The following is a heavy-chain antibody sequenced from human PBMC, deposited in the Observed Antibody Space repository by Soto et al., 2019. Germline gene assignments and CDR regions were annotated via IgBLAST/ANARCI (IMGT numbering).Heavy chain of an antibody. V-gene: IGHV4-59*01. D-gene: IGHD3-22*01. CDR3: ASTGDYYDSSGYYPGYFQH. CDR1: GGSISSYY. Sequence: QVQLQESGPGLVKPSETLSLTCTVSGGSISSYYWSWIRQPPGKGLEWIGYIYYSGSTNYNPSLKSRVTISVDTSKNQFSLKLSSVTAADTAVYYCASTGDYYDSSGYYPGYFQHWGQGTLVTVSS. CDR2: IYYSGST. J-gene: IGHJ1*01.